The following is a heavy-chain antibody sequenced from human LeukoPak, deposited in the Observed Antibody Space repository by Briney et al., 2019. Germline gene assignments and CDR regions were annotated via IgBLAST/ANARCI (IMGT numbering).Heavy chain of an antibody. J-gene: IGHJ5*02. CDR1: GYTFTSYA. Sequence: ASVKVSCKASGYTFTSYAMHWVRQAPGQRLEWMGWINAGNGNTKYSQKFQGRVTITRDTSASTAYMELSSLRSEDTAVYYCARQKTTVTEANWFDPWGQGTLVTVSS. CDR3: ARQKTTVTEANWFDP. V-gene: IGHV1-3*01. CDR2: INAGNGNT. D-gene: IGHD4-17*01.